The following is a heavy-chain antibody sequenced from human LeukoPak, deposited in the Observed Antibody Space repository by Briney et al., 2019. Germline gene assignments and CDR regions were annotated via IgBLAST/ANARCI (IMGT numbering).Heavy chain of an antibody. Sequence: GGSLRLSCVASRFTFSSYAMTWARQAPGKGLEWVSSISGSGGSTFYAGSVKGRFTISRYNAKNSLYLQMNSLRAEDTAVYYCARAPFSGNYYVDYWGQGTLVTVSS. CDR3: ARAPFSGNYYVDY. D-gene: IGHD1-26*01. CDR2: ISGSGGST. V-gene: IGHV3-21*01. CDR1: RFTFSSYA. J-gene: IGHJ4*02.